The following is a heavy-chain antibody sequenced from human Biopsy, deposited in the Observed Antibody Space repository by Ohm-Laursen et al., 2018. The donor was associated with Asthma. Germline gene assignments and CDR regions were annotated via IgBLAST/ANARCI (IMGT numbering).Heavy chain of an antibody. Sequence: TLSLPCTVSYGSITSGGYYWTWIPQPPGKGLGWVGFIYYSGSTYYNPSLKSRVSISIDTSKNQFSLKLSSVTAADTAVYYCARAQDYYDSRGYYRSFDYWGQGTLVTVSS. D-gene: IGHD3-22*01. CDR2: IYYSGST. CDR3: ARAQDYYDSRGYYRSFDY. J-gene: IGHJ4*02. V-gene: IGHV4-31*03. CDR1: YGSITSGGYY.